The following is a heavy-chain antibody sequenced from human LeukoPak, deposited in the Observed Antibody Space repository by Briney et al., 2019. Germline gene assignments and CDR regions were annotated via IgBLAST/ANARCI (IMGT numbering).Heavy chain of an antibody. CDR3: ARLDTGYYFDY. J-gene: IGHJ4*02. CDR1: GGSFSSYY. D-gene: IGHD1-14*01. Sequence: PSETLSLTCAVYGGSFSSYYWGWIRQPPGKGLEWIGSIYYSGSTYYNPSLKSRVTISVDTSKNQFSLKLSSVTAADTAVYYCARLDTGYYFDYWGQGTLVTVSS. CDR2: IYYSGST. V-gene: IGHV4-39*01.